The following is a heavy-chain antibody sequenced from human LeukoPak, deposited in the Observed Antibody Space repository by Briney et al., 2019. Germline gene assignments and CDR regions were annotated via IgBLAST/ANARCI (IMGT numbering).Heavy chain of an antibody. CDR3: ARARDNDYFDY. CDR2: LSYDGINK. J-gene: IGHJ4*02. D-gene: IGHD2-15*01. CDR1: GFTFSSYA. Sequence: PGGSLRLSCAASGFTFSSYAMRWVRQAPGEGVEWVAVLSYDGINKYYADSVKGRFTISRDNSKNTLYLQMTSLRAEDTAVYYCARARDNDYFDYWGQGTLVTVSS. V-gene: IGHV3-30-3*01.